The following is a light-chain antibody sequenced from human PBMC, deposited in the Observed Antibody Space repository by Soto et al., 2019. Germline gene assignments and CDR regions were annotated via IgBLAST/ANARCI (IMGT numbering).Light chain of an antibody. CDR2: GAS. CDR3: QQYSSSPQLT. Sequence: EIVLTQSPGTLSSSPGERATLSCRASQSVSSSYLAWYQQKPGQAPRLLIYGASSRATGIPDRYSGSGSGTVFTLTISRLEPEDFAVYYCQQYSSSPQLTFGGGTKVEIK. CDR1: QSVSSSY. J-gene: IGKJ4*01. V-gene: IGKV3-20*01.